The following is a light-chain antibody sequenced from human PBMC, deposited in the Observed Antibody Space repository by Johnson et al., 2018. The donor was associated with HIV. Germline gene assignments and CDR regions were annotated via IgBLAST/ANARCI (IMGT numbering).Light chain of an antibody. CDR2: ENN. V-gene: IGLV1-51*02. Sequence: QSVLTQPPSVSAAPGQKVTISCSGSSSNIGNNYVSWYQQLPGTAPKLIIYENNKRPSGIPDRFSGSKSGTSATLGITGLQTGDEADYYCGTWDSSLNAYVFGAATKVAVL. CDR1: SSNIGNNY. J-gene: IGLJ1*01. CDR3: GTWDSSLNAYV.